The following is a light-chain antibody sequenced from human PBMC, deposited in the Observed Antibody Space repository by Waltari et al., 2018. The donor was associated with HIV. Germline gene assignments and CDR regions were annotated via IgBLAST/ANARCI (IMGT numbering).Light chain of an antibody. CDR2: GDD. CDR1: SGNIGSSF. CDR3: QSYYLTNVV. V-gene: IGLV6-57*04. Sequence: NFMLTQPHSVSESPGKTVTISCTRSSGNIGSSFVSWYQRRPGSAPTTLIYGDDKRPSGVPDRFSGSIDSSSNSASLTISGLKTEDEADYYCQSYYLTNVVFGGGTKLTVL. J-gene: IGLJ2*01.